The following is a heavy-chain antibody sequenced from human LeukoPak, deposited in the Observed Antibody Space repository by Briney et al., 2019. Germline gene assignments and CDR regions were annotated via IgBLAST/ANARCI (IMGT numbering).Heavy chain of an antibody. Sequence: PSETLSLTCTVSGDSITSYYWSWVRQPPGKGLEYLGFGYNTWRTNNNPSLKSRVTISVDTSKNQFSLKLSSVTAADTAVYYCATLPLSGGYFDYWGQGTLVTVSS. CDR2: GYNTWRT. J-gene: IGHJ4*02. CDR3: ATLPLSGGYFDY. V-gene: IGHV4-59*01. D-gene: IGHD3-16*01. CDR1: GDSITSYY.